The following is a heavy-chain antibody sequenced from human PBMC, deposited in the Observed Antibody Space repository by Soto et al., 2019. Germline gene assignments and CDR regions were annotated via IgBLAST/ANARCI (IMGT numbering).Heavy chain of an antibody. CDR3: AKDREGGPAASRWSDP. CDR2: TSFDGAYK. CDR1: GFTFSSFG. J-gene: IGHJ5*02. Sequence: QAQLVESGGGVVQPGRSLRLSCAASGFTFSSFGMQWVRQAPGKGLEWVAVTSFDGAYKFYADSVKGRFTISRDNSKNTLYLQMNSLREEDTAVYFCAKDREGGPAASRWSDPWGQGILVTVSS. V-gene: IGHV3-30*18. D-gene: IGHD2-2*01.